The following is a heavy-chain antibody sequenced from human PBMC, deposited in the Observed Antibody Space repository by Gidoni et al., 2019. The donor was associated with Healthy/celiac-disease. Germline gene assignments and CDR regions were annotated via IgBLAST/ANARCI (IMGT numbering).Heavy chain of an antibody. CDR3: ARGDAYYYMDV. CDR1: GFTFSSYG. D-gene: IGHD3-16*01. Sequence: QVQLVESGGGVVQPGRSLRLSCAASGFTFSSYGMHWVRQAPGKGLEGVAVIWYDGSNKYYADAVKGRFTISRDNSKNTLYLKMNSLRAEDTAVYYCARGDAYYYMDVWGKGTTVTVSS. J-gene: IGHJ6*03. CDR2: IWYDGSNK. V-gene: IGHV3-33*01.